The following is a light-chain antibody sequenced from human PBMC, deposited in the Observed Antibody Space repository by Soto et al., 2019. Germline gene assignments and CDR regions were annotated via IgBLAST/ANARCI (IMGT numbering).Light chain of an antibody. Sequence: AIQLTQSPSSLSASVGDRVSITCRASQGIRNDLGWYQHKPGKAPKLLIHGASSLQSGVPSRFSGSASGTEFTLTIISLQPEDLASYYCLQDHSYPWTFGQVTKVEI. CDR1: QGIRND. CDR2: GAS. V-gene: IGKV1-6*01. J-gene: IGKJ1*01. CDR3: LQDHSYPWT.